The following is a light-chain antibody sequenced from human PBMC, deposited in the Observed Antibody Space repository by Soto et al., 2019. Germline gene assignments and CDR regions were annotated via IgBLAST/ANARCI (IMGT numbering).Light chain of an antibody. CDR3: SSYTDSSNYV. V-gene: IGLV2-14*02. Sequence: QSVLTQPASVSGSPGQSITISCTGTSSDVGSYNLVSWFQQHPGKAPKLMIYEGNKRPSGVSNRFSGSRSGNTASLTISGLQAEDEADYYCSSYTDSSNYVFGTGTKLTVL. J-gene: IGLJ1*01. CDR1: SSDVGSYNL. CDR2: EGN.